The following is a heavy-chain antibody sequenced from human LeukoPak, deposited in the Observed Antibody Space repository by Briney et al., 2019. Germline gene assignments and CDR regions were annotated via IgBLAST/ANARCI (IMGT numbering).Heavy chain of an antibody. CDR1: GYTFTGYD. CDR2: MNPNSGNT. D-gene: IGHD6-19*01. V-gene: IGHV1-8*01. Sequence: GASVKVSCKASGYTFTGYDINWVRQATGQGLEWMGWMNPNSGNTGYAQKFQGRVTMTRNTSISTAYMGLSSLRSEDTAVYCCARGREQWLVIGGYNRFDPWGQGTLVTVSS. CDR3: ARGREQWLVIGGYNRFDP. J-gene: IGHJ5*02.